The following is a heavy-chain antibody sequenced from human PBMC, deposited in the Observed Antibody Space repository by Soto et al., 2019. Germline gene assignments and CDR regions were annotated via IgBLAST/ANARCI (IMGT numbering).Heavy chain of an antibody. J-gene: IGHJ6*02. V-gene: IGHV5-51*01. CDR1: GYSFTSYW. CDR2: IYPGDSDT. Sequence: GESLKISCKGSGYSFTSYWIGWVRQMPGKGLEWMGIIYPGDSDTRYSPSFQGQVTISADKSISTAYLQWSSLKASDTAMYYCARSGITMVRGVSYYYYYGMDVWGQGTTVTVSS. CDR3: ARSGITMVRGVSYYYYYGMDV. D-gene: IGHD3-10*01.